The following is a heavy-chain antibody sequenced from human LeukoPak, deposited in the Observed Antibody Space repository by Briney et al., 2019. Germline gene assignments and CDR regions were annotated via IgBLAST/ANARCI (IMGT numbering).Heavy chain of an antibody. CDR1: GYTFTTYG. D-gene: IGHD3-22*01. J-gene: IGHJ4*02. Sequence: VASVKVSCKASGYTFTTYGISWVRQAPGQGLEWLGWISAHNGNTKYAQKVQGRVTMTTDTSTNTAHMELRSLRSDDTAVYHCARDYDSTGYFVYWGQGTLVTVSS. V-gene: IGHV1-18*01. CDR2: ISAHNGNT. CDR3: ARDYDSTGYFVY.